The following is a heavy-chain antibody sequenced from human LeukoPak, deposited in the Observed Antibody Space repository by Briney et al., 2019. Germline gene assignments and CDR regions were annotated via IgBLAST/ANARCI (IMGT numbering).Heavy chain of an antibody. CDR1: GGSITSSSYY. D-gene: IGHD3-22*01. Sequence: SETLSLTCTVSGGSITSSSYYWGWLRQPPGKGLEWIGSIYYSGSTYYNPSLKSRVTISVDTSKNQFSLKLSSVTAADTAVFYCARHSYYYDSSGYYYYFDYWGQGTLVTVSS. J-gene: IGHJ4*02. V-gene: IGHV4-39*01. CDR3: ARHSYYYDSSGYYYYFDY. CDR2: IYYSGST.